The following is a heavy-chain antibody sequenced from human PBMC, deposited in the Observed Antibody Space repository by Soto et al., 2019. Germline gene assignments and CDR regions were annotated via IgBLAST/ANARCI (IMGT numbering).Heavy chain of an antibody. CDR1: GYTFTSYA. J-gene: IGHJ6*02. V-gene: IGHV1-3*01. CDR2: INAGNGNT. CDR3: ARDKVDFWSGSSPQDYYGMDV. D-gene: IGHD3-3*01. Sequence: ASVKVSCKASGYTFTSYAMHWVRQAPGQRLEWMGWINAGNGNTKYSQKFQGRVTITRDTSASTAYMELSSLRSEDTAVYYCARDKVDFWSGSSPQDYYGMDVWGQGTTVTVSS.